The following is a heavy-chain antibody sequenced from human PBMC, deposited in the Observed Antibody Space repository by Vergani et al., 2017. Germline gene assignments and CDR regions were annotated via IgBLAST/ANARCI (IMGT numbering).Heavy chain of an antibody. Sequence: QVQLQESGPGLVKPSQTLSLTCTVSGDSISSYYWSWIRQPAGQGLEWIGRIYTSGISNYNPSLNSRVTITVDTSKNQFPLKLSTVTAADPAVYYCARHLAYSGGDCFPSYSGMDVWGEGTTVTVSS. J-gene: IGHJ6*04. CDR3: ARHLAYSGGDCFPSYSGMDV. CDR1: GDSISSYY. CDR2: IYTSGIS. D-gene: IGHD2-21*02. V-gene: IGHV4-4*07.